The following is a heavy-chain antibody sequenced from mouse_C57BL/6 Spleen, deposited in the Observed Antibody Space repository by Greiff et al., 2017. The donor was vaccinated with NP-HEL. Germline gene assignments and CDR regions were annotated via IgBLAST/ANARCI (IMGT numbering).Heavy chain of an antibody. J-gene: IGHJ1*03. V-gene: IGHV1-82*01. CDR3: ARCDGYWYFDV. CDR1: GYAFSSSW. CDR2: IYPGDGDT. D-gene: IGHD2-3*01. Sequence: VKLQQSGPELVKPGASVKISCKASGYAFSSSWMNWVKQRPGKGLEWIGRIYPGDGDTNYNGKFKGKATLTADKSSSTAYMQLSSLTSEDSAVYFCARCDGYWYFDVGGTGTTVTVSS.